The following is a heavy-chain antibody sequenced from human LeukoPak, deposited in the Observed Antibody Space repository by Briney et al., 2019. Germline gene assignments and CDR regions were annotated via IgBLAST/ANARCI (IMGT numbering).Heavy chain of an antibody. CDR2: INPDGTTT. V-gene: IGHV3-74*01. CDR1: GFTFSTYW. J-gene: IGHJ4*02. D-gene: IGHD6-13*01. Sequence: PGGSLRLSCAASGFTFSTYWMHWVRQAPGKGLVWVSRINPDGTTTSYADSVKGRFTISRDNAKDTVYLQMNSLRTDDTALYYCTKDITAGGLDYWGQGTLDTVSS. CDR3: TKDITAGGLDY.